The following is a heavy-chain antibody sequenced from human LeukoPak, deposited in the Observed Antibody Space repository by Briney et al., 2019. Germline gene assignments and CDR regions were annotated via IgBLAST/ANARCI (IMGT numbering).Heavy chain of an antibody. CDR3: ARGHSVYLRSGSYYN. V-gene: IGHV4-34*01. D-gene: IGHD3-10*01. CDR1: GGSFSGYY. Sequence: SETLSLTCAVYGGSFSGYYWSWIRQPPGKGLEWIGEINHSGSTNYNPSLKSRVTISVDTSKNQFSLKLSSVTAADTAVYYCARGHSVYLRSGSYYNWGQGTLVTVSS. CDR2: INHSGST. J-gene: IGHJ4*02.